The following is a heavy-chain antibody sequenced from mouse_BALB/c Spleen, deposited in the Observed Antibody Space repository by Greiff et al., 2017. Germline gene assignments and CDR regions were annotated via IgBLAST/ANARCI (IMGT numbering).Heavy chain of an antibody. Sequence: EVQLVESGGGLVKPGGSLKLSCAASGFTFSDYYMYWVRQTPEKRLEWVATISDGGSYTYYPDSVKGRFTISRDNAKNNLYLQMSSQKSEDTAMYYCARVYDYGSSDYAMDYWGQGTSVTVSS. D-gene: IGHD1-1*01. J-gene: IGHJ4*01. CDR1: GFTFSDYY. CDR3: ARVYDYGSSDYAMDY. V-gene: IGHV5-4*02. CDR2: ISDGGSYT.